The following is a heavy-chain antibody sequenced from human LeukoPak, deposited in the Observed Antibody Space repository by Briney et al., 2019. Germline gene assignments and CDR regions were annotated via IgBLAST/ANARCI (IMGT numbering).Heavy chain of an antibody. V-gene: IGHV3-53*01. J-gene: IGHJ6*03. CDR3: ARMSGYSYGYYYYYYMDV. Sequence: GGSLRLSCAASGFTVSSNYMSWVRQAPGKGLEWVSVIYSGGSTYYADSVKGRFTISRDNSKNTLYLQMNSLRAEDMAVYYCARMSGYSYGYYYYYYMDVWGKGTTVTVSS. CDR1: GFTVSSNY. D-gene: IGHD5-18*01. CDR2: IYSGGST.